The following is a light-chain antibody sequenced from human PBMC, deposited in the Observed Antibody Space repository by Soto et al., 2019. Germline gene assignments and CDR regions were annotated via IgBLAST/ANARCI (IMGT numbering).Light chain of an antibody. CDR3: QQYNSYSQYT. J-gene: IGKJ2*01. V-gene: IGKV1-5*01. CDR2: DAS. Sequence: DIQMTQSPSTLSASVGDRVTITCRASQSISSWLAWYQQKPGKAPKLLIYDASSLESGVPSRFSGRVSGTEFTLTISSLQPDDFATYYCQQYNSYSQYTFGQGTKLEIK. CDR1: QSISSW.